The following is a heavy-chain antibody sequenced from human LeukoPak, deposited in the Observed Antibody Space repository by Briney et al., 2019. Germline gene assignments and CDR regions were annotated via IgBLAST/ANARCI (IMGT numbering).Heavy chain of an antibody. CDR3: ARPYMLPYGDYDY. CDR1: GFTFSSYW. CDR2: ISYDGSNK. D-gene: IGHD4-17*01. J-gene: IGHJ4*02. Sequence: GGSLRLSCAASGFTFSSYWMSWVRQAPGKGLEGVAVISYDGSNKYYADSVKGRFTISRDNSKNTLYLQMNSLRAEDTAVYYCARPYMLPYGDYDYWGQGTLVTVSS. V-gene: IGHV3-30*03.